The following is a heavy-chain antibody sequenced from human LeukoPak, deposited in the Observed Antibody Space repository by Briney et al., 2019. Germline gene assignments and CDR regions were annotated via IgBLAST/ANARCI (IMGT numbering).Heavy chain of an antibody. CDR3: ARDRGGIDY. CDR2: INHSGST. V-gene: IGHV4-34*01. CDR1: GGSFSGYY. J-gene: IGHJ4*02. Sequence: SETLSLTRAVYGGSFSGYYWSWIRQPPGKGLEWIGEINHSGSTNYNPSLKSRVTISVDTSKNQFSLKLSSVTAADTAVYYCARDRGGIDYWGQGTLVTVSS.